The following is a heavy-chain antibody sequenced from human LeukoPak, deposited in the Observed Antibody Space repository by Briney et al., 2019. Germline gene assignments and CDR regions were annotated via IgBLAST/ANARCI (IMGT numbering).Heavy chain of an antibody. Sequence: PGGSLRLSCAASGFTFSSYAMSWVRQAPGKGLEWVSAISGSGGSTYYADSVKGRFTISRDNSKNTLYLQVNSLRAEDTAVYYCAKVVRRLITMVRDDAFDIWGQGTMVTVSS. CDR2: ISGSGGST. V-gene: IGHV3-23*01. CDR3: AKVVRRLITMVRDDAFDI. J-gene: IGHJ3*02. D-gene: IGHD3-10*01. CDR1: GFTFSSYA.